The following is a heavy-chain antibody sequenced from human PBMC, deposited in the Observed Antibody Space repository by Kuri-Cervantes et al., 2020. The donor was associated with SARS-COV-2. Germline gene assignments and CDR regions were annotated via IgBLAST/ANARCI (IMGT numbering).Heavy chain of an antibody. V-gene: IGHV3-7*01. CDR2: IKQDGSEK. CDR3: ARGRDYDYVWGSYHFDY. CDR1: GFTFSSYA. Sequence: GGSLRLSCAASGFTFSSYAMHWVRQAPGKGLEWVANIKQDGSEKYYVDSVKGRFTISRDSAKNSLYLQMNSLRAEDTAVYYCARGRDYDYVWGSYHFDYWGQGTLVTVSS. D-gene: IGHD3-16*01. J-gene: IGHJ4*02.